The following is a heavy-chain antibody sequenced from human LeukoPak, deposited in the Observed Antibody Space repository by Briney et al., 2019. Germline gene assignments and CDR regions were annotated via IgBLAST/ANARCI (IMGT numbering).Heavy chain of an antibody. Sequence: SETLSLTCAVYGGSFSGYYWSWIRQPPGKGLEWIGEINHSGSTNYNPSLKGRVTISVDTSKNQFSLKLSSVTAADTAVYYCARGRIVVVIGPVFDYWGQGTLVTVSS. D-gene: IGHD3-22*01. CDR2: INHSGST. J-gene: IGHJ4*02. CDR1: GGSFSGYY. V-gene: IGHV4-34*01. CDR3: ARGRIVVVIGPVFDY.